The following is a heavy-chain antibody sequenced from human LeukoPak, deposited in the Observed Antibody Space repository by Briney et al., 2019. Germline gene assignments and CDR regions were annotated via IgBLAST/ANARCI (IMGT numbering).Heavy chain of an antibody. CDR3: ARDRVAGLDY. J-gene: IGHJ4*02. Sequence: GGSLRLSCVSSGFSFSNYAMSWVRQAPGKGLEWVSSISGSGGSTHYVDSVKGRFTISRDKTKNTLYLQMNSLRAEDTAVYYCARDRVAGLDYWGQGTLVTVSS. D-gene: IGHD6-19*01. V-gene: IGHV3-23*01. CDR1: GFSFSNYA. CDR2: ISGSGGST.